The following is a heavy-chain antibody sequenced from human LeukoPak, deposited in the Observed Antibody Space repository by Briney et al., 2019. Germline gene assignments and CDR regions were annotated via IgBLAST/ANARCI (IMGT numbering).Heavy chain of an antibody. J-gene: IGHJ3*02. Sequence: SETLSLTCTVSGGSISTSSYYWGWIRQPPGKGLEWIGSIYYSGLTYYNPSLKSRITISVDTSKNQFSLKLSSVTAADTAVYYCARGYYGFDAFDIWGQGTMVTVSS. CDR1: GGSISTSSYY. CDR2: IYYSGLT. D-gene: IGHD3-10*01. V-gene: IGHV4-39*07. CDR3: ARGYYGFDAFDI.